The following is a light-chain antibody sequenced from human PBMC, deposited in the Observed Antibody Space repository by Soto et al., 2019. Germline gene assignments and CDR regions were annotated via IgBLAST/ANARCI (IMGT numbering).Light chain of an antibody. Sequence: PGERATLSCRASQSVTNNYLAWYQQKPGQAPRLLIDGASSRATGVPDRFSGTGSGTDFTLTISRLEPEDFAVFYCQKYGNSPITCGQGTRLEI. CDR3: QKYGNSPIT. J-gene: IGKJ5*01. V-gene: IGKV3-20*01. CDR2: GAS. CDR1: QSVTNNY.